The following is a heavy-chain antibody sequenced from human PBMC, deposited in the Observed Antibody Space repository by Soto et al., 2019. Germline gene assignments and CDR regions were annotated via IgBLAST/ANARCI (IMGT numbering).Heavy chain of an antibody. CDR1: GFTFDDYA. Sequence: EVQLVESGGGLVQPGRSLRLSCAASGFTFDDYAMHWVRQAPGKGLEWVSGISWNRGSIGYADSVKGRFTISRDNAKNSLYLQMTSLRAEDTALYYCAKGTSAALDPWGQGTLVTVSS. V-gene: IGHV3-9*01. D-gene: IGHD6-13*01. CDR2: ISWNRGSI. J-gene: IGHJ5*02. CDR3: AKGTSAALDP.